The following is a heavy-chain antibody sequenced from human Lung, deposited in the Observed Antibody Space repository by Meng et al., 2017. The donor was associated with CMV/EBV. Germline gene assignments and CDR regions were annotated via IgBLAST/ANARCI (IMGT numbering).Heavy chain of an antibody. Sequence: SLKISCAASGFIFSDYYMSWIRQAPGKGLEWVSYISTGGSAIFYADSVEGRFTISRDNAKNSLYLQMNSLRAEDTAVYYCARDRGHTSYFYFYGMDVWGQGTTVTVSS. CDR1: GFIFSDYY. CDR3: ARDRGHTSYFYFYGMDV. D-gene: IGHD2-21*01. J-gene: IGHJ6*02. V-gene: IGHV3-11*01. CDR2: ISTGGSAI.